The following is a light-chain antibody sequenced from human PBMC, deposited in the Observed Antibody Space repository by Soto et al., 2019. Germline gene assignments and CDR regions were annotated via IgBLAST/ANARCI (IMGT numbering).Light chain of an antibody. CDR2: AAS. J-gene: IGKJ1*01. CDR1: QSISSY. CDR3: QQSDSTPPT. V-gene: IGKV1-39*01. Sequence: DIQMTQSPSSLSASVGDRVTITCRASQSISSYLSWYQQKPGKAPKLLIYAASSLQSGVPSRFSGSGSGTDVPLTISSLQPEDFANYYWQQSDSTPPTFGQGTKVESK.